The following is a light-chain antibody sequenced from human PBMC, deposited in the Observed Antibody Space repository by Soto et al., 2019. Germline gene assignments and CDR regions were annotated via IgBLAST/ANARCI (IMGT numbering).Light chain of an antibody. CDR1: SSDVGGYNY. CDR3: SSYTSSNTLV. J-gene: IGLJ1*01. V-gene: IGLV2-14*01. CDR2: EVS. Sequence: QSVLTQPASVSGSPGQSITISCTGTSSDVGGYNYASWYQEHPGKAPKLMIYEVSNRPSGVSNRFSGSKSGNTASLTISRLQAEDEADYYCSSYTSSNTLVFGTGTKVTVL.